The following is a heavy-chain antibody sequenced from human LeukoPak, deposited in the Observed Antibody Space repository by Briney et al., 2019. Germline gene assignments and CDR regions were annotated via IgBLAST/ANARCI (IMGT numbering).Heavy chain of an antibody. J-gene: IGHJ4*02. CDR3: AKDQDFWSGYTHFDY. Sequence: SGGSLRLSCAASGFTFNSYAMSWVRQAPGKGLEWVSAISGSGGSTYYADSVKGRFTISRDNSKNTLYLQMNSLRAEDTAVYYCAKDQDFWSGYTHFDYWGQGTLVTVSS. D-gene: IGHD3-3*01. V-gene: IGHV3-23*01. CDR2: ISGSGGST. CDR1: GFTFNSYA.